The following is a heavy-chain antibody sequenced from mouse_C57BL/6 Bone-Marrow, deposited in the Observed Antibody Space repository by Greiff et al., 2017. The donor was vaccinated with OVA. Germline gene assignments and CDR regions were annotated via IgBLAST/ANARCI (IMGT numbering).Heavy chain of an antibody. CDR3: ARRGYYGSPAWFAY. J-gene: IGHJ3*01. CDR2: IWSGGST. Sequence: VQGVESGPGLVQPSQSLSITCTVSGFSLTSYGVHWVRQSPGKGLEWLGVIWSGGSTDYNAAFISRLSISKDNSKSQVFFKMNSLQADDTAIYYCARRGYYGSPAWFAYWGQGTLVTVSA. D-gene: IGHD1-1*01. V-gene: IGHV2-2*01. CDR1: GFSLTSYG.